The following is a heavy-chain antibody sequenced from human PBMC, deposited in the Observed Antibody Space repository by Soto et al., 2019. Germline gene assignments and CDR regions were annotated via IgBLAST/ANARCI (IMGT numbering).Heavy chain of an antibody. CDR2: IYWDDDK. CDR3: AHRVLRTVFGLVTTTAIYFDF. Sequence: QITLNESGPTQVKPRQTLTLTCTFSGFSLTTSGVDVGWIRQSPGKAPEWLALIYWDDDKRYSPSLKSRLTITKDTSKKQVVLTMADLDPADTATYYCAHRVLRTVFGLVTTTAIYFDFWGQGTPVAVSS. J-gene: IGHJ4*02. V-gene: IGHV2-5*02. D-gene: IGHD3-3*01. CDR1: GFSLTTSGVD.